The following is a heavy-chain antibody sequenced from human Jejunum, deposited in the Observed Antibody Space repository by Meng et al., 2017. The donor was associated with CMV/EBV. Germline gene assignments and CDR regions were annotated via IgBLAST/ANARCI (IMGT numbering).Heavy chain of an antibody. J-gene: IGHJ5*02. V-gene: IGHV3-30*02. CDR3: AKGDA. CDR1: GFNFSAYD. Sequence: QVQLVASGGGVVQPGGSLRLSCTTSGFNFSAYDMHWVRQPPGKGLEWLTFIRYDGSIKYYADSVKDRFTISRDNSKNTLYLQMNGLRAEDTSFYYCAKGDAWGQGTLVTVAS. CDR2: IRYDGSIK.